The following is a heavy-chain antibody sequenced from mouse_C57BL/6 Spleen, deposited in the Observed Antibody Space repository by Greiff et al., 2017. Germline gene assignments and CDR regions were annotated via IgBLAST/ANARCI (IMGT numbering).Heavy chain of an antibody. CDR2: ISDGGSYT. Sequence: VQLKESGGGLVKPGGSLKLSCAASGFTFSSYAMSWVRQTPEKRLEWVATISDGGSYTYYPDNVKGRFTISRDNAKNNLYLQMSHLKSEDTAMYYCARVNWDRGFDYWGQGTTLTVSS. V-gene: IGHV5-4*01. CDR1: GFTFSSYA. CDR3: ARVNWDRGFDY. D-gene: IGHD4-1*01. J-gene: IGHJ2*01.